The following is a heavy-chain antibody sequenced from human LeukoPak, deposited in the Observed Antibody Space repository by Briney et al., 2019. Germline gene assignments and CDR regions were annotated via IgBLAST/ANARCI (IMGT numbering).Heavy chain of an antibody. V-gene: IGHV4-59*08. D-gene: IGHD6-19*01. Sequence: SETLSLTCTVSGGSISSYYWSWIRQPPGKGLEWIGYIYYSGSTNYNPSLQSRVTISVDTSKNQFTLKLSSVTAADTAVYYYARHYSGGIAVARLDYWGQGTLVTVSS. CDR3: ARHYSGGIAVARLDY. CDR2: IYYSGST. J-gene: IGHJ4*02. CDR1: GGSISSYY.